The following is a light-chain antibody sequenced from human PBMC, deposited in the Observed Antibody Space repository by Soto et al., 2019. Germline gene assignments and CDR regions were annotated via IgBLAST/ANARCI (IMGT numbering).Light chain of an antibody. J-gene: IGKJ4*01. CDR2: AAS. CDR3: QKYNSAPLT. CDR1: PGISNY. Sequence: DIQMPQSPSSLSASVGDRVTITCRASPGISNYVAWYQKKPGKVPKLLIYAASTLQSGVPSRFSGSGSGTDFTLTISSLQPEDVAPYYCQKYNSAPLTFGGGTKVEIK. V-gene: IGKV1-27*01.